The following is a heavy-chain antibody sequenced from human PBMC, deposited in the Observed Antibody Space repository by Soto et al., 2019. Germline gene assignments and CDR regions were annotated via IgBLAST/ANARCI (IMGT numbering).Heavy chain of an antibody. V-gene: IGHV3-23*01. CDR3: AKGYCSGGSCYSYYYYYMDV. J-gene: IGHJ6*03. CDR2: ISGSGGST. CDR1: GFTFSSYA. D-gene: IGHD2-15*01. Sequence: GGSLRLSCAASGFTFSSYAMSWVRQAPGKGLEWVSAISGSGGSTYYADSVKGRFTISRDNSKNTLYLQMNSLRAEDTAVYYCAKGYCSGGSCYSYYYYYMDVWGKGNTVTVSS.